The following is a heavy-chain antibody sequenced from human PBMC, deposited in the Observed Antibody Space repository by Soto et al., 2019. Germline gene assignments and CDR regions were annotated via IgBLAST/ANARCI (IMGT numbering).Heavy chain of an antibody. CDR1: GFFFNSYS. D-gene: IGHD1-26*01. V-gene: IGHV3-48*01. Sequence: EVQLAESGGGLVQPGGSLRLSCVASGFFFNSYSMNWVRQAPGKGLEWISYINSGSTSVFYADSVKGRFTISRDNAKNSLYLQMNSLRAEDTAVYYCASSASPDAYWGQGTLVTVSS. CDR2: INSGSTSV. CDR3: ASSASPDAY. J-gene: IGHJ4*02.